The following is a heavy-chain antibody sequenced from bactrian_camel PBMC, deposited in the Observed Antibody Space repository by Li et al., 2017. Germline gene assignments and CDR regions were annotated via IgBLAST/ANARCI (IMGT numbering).Heavy chain of an antibody. D-gene: IGHD4*01. Sequence: HVQLVESGGGSVQVGGSLRLSCVASGDTIGRYCMGWFRQAPGKERGGVAAIDSDGSTSYADSVKGRFTISKDNAKNTLYLQLNSLKTEDTALYYCATVAGSFSDDYARARAYVYWGQGTQVTVS. CDR3: ATVAGSFSDDYARARAYVY. J-gene: IGHJ4*01. CDR2: IDSDGST. CDR1: GDTIGRYC. V-gene: IGHV3S55*01.